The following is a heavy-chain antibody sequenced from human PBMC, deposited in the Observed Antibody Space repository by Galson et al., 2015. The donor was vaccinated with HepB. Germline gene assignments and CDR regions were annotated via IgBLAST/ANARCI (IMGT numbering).Heavy chain of an antibody. J-gene: IGHJ6*02. D-gene: IGHD3-3*01. Sequence: SLRLSCAASGFTFSDYYMSWIRQAPGKGLEWVSYISSSGSTIYYADSVKGRFTISRDNAKNSLYLRMNSLRAEDTAVYYCARGDDFWSGLYYYGMDVWGQGTTVTVSS. CDR3: ARGDDFWSGLYYYGMDV. CDR1: GFTFSDYY. V-gene: IGHV3-11*01. CDR2: ISSSGSTI.